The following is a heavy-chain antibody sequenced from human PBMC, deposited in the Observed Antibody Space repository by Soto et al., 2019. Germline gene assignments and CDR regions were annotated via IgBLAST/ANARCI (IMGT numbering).Heavy chain of an antibody. CDR1: GYTFTSYG. CDR2: ISAYNGNT. J-gene: IGHJ4*02. V-gene: IGHV1-18*01. D-gene: IGHD5-12*01. Sequence: VASVKVSCKASGYTFTSYGISWVRQAPGQGLEWMGWISAYNGNTNYAQKLQGRVTMTTDTSTSTAYMELRSLRSDDTAVYYCARLVPDIVATTPFFDYWGQGTLVTV. CDR3: ARLVPDIVATTPFFDY.